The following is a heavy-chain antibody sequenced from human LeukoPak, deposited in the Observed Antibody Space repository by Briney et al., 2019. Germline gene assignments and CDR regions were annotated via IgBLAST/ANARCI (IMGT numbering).Heavy chain of an antibody. Sequence: GASVKVSCKASGYTFTGYYMHRGRQAPGQGLEWMGWMNPNSGGTKYAQKVQGRVTMTRDTSISTAYMELSRLRSDDTAVYYCARASGCSSTSCYMGGRYYYYYYMDVWGKGTTVTVSS. J-gene: IGHJ6*03. V-gene: IGHV1-2*02. CDR1: GYTFTGYY. CDR3: ARASGCSSTSCYMGGRYYYYYYMDV. D-gene: IGHD2-2*02. CDR2: MNPNSGGT.